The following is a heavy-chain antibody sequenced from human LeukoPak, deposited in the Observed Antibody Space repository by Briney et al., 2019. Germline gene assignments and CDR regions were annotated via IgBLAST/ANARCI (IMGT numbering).Heavy chain of an antibody. D-gene: IGHD6-13*01. CDR1: GGTFISYA. J-gene: IGHJ3*02. CDR3: ASGATQLVGAFDI. Sequence: ASVKVSCKASGGTFISYAISWVRQAPGQGLEWMGGIIPIFGTANYAQKFQGRVTITADKSTSTAYMELSSLRSEDTAVYYCASGATQLVGAFDIWGQGTMVTVSS. CDR2: IIPIFGTA. V-gene: IGHV1-69*06.